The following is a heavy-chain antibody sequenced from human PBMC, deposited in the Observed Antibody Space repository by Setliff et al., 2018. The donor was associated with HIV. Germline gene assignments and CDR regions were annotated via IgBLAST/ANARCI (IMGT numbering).Heavy chain of an antibody. CDR1: GGTFSSYA. CDR2: IIPIFGTA. CDR3: ARGVKGIATTGKYYFDY. J-gene: IGHJ4*02. V-gene: IGHV1-69*05. Sequence: ASVKVSCKASGGTFSSYAISWVRQAPGQGLEWMGGIIPIFGTANYAQKFQGRVTITTDESTSTAYMELSSLRSEDTAVYYCARGVKGIATTGKYYFDYWGQGTLVTVSS. D-gene: IGHD6-13*01.